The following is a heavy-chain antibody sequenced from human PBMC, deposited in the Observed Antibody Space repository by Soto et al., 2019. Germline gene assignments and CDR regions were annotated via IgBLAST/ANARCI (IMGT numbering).Heavy chain of an antibody. CDR2: IYPGDSDT. Sequence: GESLKISCKGSGYRFSSYWIAWVRQMPGKGLEWMGIIYPGDSDTRYSPSFQGQVTMSVDKSNNTAYLHWRSLKASDTAMYYCARQGSNGAYYYYGMDVWGQGTTVTVS. V-gene: IGHV5-51*01. J-gene: IGHJ6*02. CDR1: GYRFSSYW. CDR3: ARQGSNGAYYYYGMDV. D-gene: IGHD2-8*01.